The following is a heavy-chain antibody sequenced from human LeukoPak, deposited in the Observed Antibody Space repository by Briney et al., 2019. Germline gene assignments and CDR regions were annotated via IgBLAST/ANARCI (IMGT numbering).Heavy chain of an antibody. V-gene: IGHV4-61*02. CDR2: MYTSGST. Sequence: PSQTLSLTCTVSGGSISSGTYYWSWIRQPAGKGLEWIGRMYTSGSTNYNPSLKSRVTISVDTSKNQFSLKLRSVTAADTAVYYCARANYIAVAGYSDYCGQGTLVTVSS. CDR3: ARANYIAVAGYSDY. CDR1: GGSISSGTYY. D-gene: IGHD6-19*01. J-gene: IGHJ4*02.